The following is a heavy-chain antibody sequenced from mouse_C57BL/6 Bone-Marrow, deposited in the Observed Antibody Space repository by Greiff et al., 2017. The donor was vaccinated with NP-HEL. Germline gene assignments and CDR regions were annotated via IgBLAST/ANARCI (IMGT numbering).Heavy chain of an antibody. CDR1: GYAFTNYL. D-gene: IGHD2-3*01. V-gene: IGHV1-54*01. J-gene: IGHJ1*03. CDR3: ARWLLNWYFDV. Sequence: VQLQQSGAELVRPGTSVKVSCKASGYAFTNYLIEWVKQRPGQGLEWIGVINPGSGGTNYNEKFKGQATLTADKSSSTAYMQLSSLTSEDSAVYFCARWLLNWYFDVWGTGTTVTVSS. CDR2: INPGSGGT.